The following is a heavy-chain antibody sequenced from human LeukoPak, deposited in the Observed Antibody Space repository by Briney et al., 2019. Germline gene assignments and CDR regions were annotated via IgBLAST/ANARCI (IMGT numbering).Heavy chain of an antibody. J-gene: IGHJ4*02. CDR3: ARWQYWDTGGYFDY. Sequence: PSETLSLTCTVSGGSISGYYWSWIRQPPGKGLEWIGYISYSGATNYNPSLKSRVTISVDTSKNQFSLKLSSVTAADTVVYYCARWQYWDTGGYFDYWGQGTLVIVSS. V-gene: IGHV4-59*12. CDR2: ISYSGAT. CDR1: GGSISGYY. D-gene: IGHD2-8*02.